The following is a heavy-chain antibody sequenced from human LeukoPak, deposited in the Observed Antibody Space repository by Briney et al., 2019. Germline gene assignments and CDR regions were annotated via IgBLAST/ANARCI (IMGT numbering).Heavy chain of an antibody. CDR1: GFSFSSYW. J-gene: IGHJ6*03. CDR3: ARLSAYYYGSYFYYYMDV. V-gene: IGHV3-7*01. Sequence: GGSLRLSCEGSGFSFSSYWMTWVRQSPGKGPEWVANIKQDESERYTVDSVKGRFTISRDNAKNSVYLQMNSLRAEDTALYYCARLSAYYYGSYFYYYMDVWGKGTTVTVSS. D-gene: IGHD3-10*01. CDR2: IKQDESER.